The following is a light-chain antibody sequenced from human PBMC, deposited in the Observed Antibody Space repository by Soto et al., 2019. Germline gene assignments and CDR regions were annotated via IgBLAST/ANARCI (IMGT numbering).Light chain of an antibody. J-gene: IGLJ3*02. CDR3: SSYTSRSSWV. CDR1: SSDVGGYNF. Sequence: QSALTQPASVSGSPGQSIAISCTGTSSDVGGYNFVSWYQQHPGKVPKLIIYEVSNRASGVSNRFSGSKSANTASLTISGIQAEDEADYYCSSYTSRSSWVFGGGAKLTVL. V-gene: IGLV2-14*01. CDR2: EVS.